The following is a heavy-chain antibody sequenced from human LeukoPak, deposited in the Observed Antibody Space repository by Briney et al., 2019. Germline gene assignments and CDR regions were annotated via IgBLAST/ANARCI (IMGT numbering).Heavy chain of an antibody. CDR1: GYTFTSYY. D-gene: IGHD3-10*01. CDR2: TNPKSGGT. V-gene: IGHV1-2*02. J-gene: IGHJ4*02. CDR3: ASVGENYGSGGDYFDY. Sequence: ASVKVSCKASGYTFTSYYMHWVRQAPGQGLEWMGWTNPKSGGTNYAQKFQGRVTMTRDTSLSTAYMELSRLRSDDTAVYYCASVGENYGSGGDYFDYWGQGTLVTVSS.